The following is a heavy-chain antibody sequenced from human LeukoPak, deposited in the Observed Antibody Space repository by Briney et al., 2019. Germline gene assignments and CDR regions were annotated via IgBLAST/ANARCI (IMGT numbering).Heavy chain of an antibody. CDR1: GYSISSGYY. D-gene: IGHD6-13*01. Sequence: PSETLSLTCTVSGYSISSGYYWGWIRQPPGKGLEWIGSIYYSGSTNYNPSLKSRVTISVDTSKNQFSLKLSSVTAADTAVYYCARGTIPLRYSSSPTRRPYFDYWGQGTLVTVSS. CDR2: IYYSGST. CDR3: ARGTIPLRYSSSPTRRPYFDY. J-gene: IGHJ4*02. V-gene: IGHV4-38-2*02.